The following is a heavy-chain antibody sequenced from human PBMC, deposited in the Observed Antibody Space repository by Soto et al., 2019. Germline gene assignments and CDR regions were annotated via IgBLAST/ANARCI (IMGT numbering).Heavy chain of an antibody. CDR1: GGSINSGAYY. CDR2: ISYTGRT. Sequence: QLQLQESGSGLVKPSQTLSLTCSVSGGSINSGAYYWGWIRQHPGKGLEWIGYISYTGRTYSNPSLQSRVTIALDMSESQFSLKLTSVTAADTAVYFCARVSATGTRWIDPWGQGTLVTVSP. D-gene: IGHD6-13*01. CDR3: ARVSATGTRWIDP. V-gene: IGHV4-31*03. J-gene: IGHJ5*02.